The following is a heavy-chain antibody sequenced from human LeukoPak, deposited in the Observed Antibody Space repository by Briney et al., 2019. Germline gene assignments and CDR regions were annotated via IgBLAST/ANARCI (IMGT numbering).Heavy chain of an antibody. CDR1: GFTVSSNY. Sequence: GGSLRLSCAASGFTVSSNYMNWVRQAPGRGLEWVSMIYPNGNTFYTDSVKGRFTISRDNSKNTLDLQMSSLRAEDTAVYYCARDGGVPPFYFDYGGRGTLATVPS. D-gene: IGHD3-16*01. J-gene: IGHJ4*02. CDR3: ARDGGVPPFYFDY. V-gene: IGHV3-66*01. CDR2: IYPNGNT.